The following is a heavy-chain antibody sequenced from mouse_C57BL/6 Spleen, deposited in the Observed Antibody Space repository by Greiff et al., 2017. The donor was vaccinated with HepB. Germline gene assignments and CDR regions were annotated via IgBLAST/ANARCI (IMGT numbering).Heavy chain of an antibody. V-gene: IGHV5-6*01. CDR3: ARQSSSGYAWFAY. CDR1: GFTFSSYG. CDR2: ISSGGSYT. J-gene: IGHJ3*01. Sequence: DVQLVESGGDLVKPGGSLKLSCAASGFTFSSYGMSWVRQTPDKRLEWVATISSGGSYTYYPDSVKGRFTISRDNAKNTLYLQMSSLKSEDTAMYYCARQSSSGYAWFAYWGQGTLVTVSA. D-gene: IGHD3-2*02.